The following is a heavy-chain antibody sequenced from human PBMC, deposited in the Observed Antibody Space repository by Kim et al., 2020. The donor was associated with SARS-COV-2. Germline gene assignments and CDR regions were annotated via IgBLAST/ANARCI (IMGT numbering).Heavy chain of an antibody. V-gene: IGHV1-46*01. CDR1: GYTFTTYY. Sequence: ASVKVSCKASGYTFTTYYIHWIRQAPGQGLEWMGIINPSGGSTTYAQKFQGRVTMTRDTSTSTVYLELGSLTSEDTAVFYCARVGSGSSPLDYWGQGTLVPGSS. J-gene: IGHJ4*02. CDR3: ARVGSGSSPLDY. CDR2: INPSGGST. D-gene: IGHD3-10*01.